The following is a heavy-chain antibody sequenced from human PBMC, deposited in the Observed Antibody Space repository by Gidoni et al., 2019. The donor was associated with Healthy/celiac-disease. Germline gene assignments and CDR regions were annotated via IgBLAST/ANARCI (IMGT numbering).Heavy chain of an antibody. V-gene: IGHV3-64*01. Sequence: EVQLVESGGGLVQPGESRRLSCAASGFTCSSYAMHWVRQAPGKGLEYVSAISSNGGSTYYANSVKGRFTISRDNSKNTLYLQMGSLRAEDMAVYYCARGLLADYWGQGNLVTVSS. CDR3: ARGLLADY. CDR1: GFTCSSYA. CDR2: ISSNGGST. J-gene: IGHJ4*02.